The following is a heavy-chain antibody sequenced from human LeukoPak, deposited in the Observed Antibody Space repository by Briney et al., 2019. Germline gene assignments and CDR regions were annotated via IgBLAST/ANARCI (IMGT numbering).Heavy chain of an antibody. CDR3: AKEYTGTFSPFPSYFDN. D-gene: IGHD1-26*01. V-gene: IGHV3-23*01. J-gene: IGHJ4*02. CDR2: ISGSGDAT. Sequence: GGSLRLSCATSGFIFSNYAVNWVRQAPGKGLEWVSIISGSGDATYYADSVKGRFTISRDNSKNTLYLQMNSLRAEDTAIYYCAKEYTGTFSPFPSYFDNWGQGTLVTVSS. CDR1: GFIFSNYA.